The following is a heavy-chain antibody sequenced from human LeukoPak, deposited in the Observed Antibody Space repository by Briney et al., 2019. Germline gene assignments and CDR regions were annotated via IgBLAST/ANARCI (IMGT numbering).Heavy chain of an antibody. Sequence: GGSLRLSCVVSGFTFSSYSMNWVRQAPGKGLEWVSYISSSSSTIYYADSVKGRFTISRDNAKKSLYMQMNSLRAEDTAVYYCTKAASSSPGGFDPWGQGTLVTVSS. CDR3: TKAASSSPGGFDP. J-gene: IGHJ5*02. CDR2: ISSSSSTI. CDR1: GFTFSSYS. V-gene: IGHV3-48*01.